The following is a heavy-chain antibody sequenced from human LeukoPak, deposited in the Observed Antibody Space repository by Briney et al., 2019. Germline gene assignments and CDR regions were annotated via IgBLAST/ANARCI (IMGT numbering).Heavy chain of an antibody. CDR2: IYYSGGT. D-gene: IGHD3-22*01. CDR1: GGAISSYY. V-gene: IGHV4-59*01. J-gene: IGHJ4*02. CDR3: ARDGVYDSSGYYMDS. Sequence: PSETLSLTCTVSGGAISSYYWSWIRQSPGKGLEWIGYIYYSGGTKYNPSLMSRVTISVDRAQNQFSLRLRSVTAADTAVYYCARDGVYDSSGYYMDSWGQGTLVIVSS.